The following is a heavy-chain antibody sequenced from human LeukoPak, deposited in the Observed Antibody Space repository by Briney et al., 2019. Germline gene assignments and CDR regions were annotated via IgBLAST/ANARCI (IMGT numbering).Heavy chain of an antibody. CDR3: ARVTGYIVEDYFDY. J-gene: IGHJ4*02. D-gene: IGHD3-22*01. CDR1: GDSITGYS. V-gene: IGHV4-59*01. CDR2: IYYSGST. Sequence: ASETLSLTCSVSGDSITGYSWRWIRQPPGKGLEWIGYIYYSGSTNYNPSLKSRVTISVDTSTNQFSLRLSSVTAADTAVYYCARVTGYIVEDYFDYWGQGTLVTVSS.